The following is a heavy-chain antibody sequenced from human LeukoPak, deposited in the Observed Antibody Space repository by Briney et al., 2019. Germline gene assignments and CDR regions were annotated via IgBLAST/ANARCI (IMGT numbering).Heavy chain of an antibody. V-gene: IGHV1-69*13. D-gene: IGHD3-22*01. J-gene: IGHJ1*01. Sequence: SVKVSCKASGGTFSSYAISWVRQAPGQGLEWMGGIIPIFGTANYAQKFQGRVTITADESTSTAYMELSSLRSEDTAVYYCASPPITQVVTQYFQRWGQGTLVTVSS. CDR1: GGTFSSYA. CDR3: ASPPITQVVTQYFQR. CDR2: IIPIFGTA.